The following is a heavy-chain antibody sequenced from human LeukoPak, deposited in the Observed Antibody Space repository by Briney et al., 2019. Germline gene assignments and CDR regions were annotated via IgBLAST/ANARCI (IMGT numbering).Heavy chain of an antibody. V-gene: IGHV4-59*01. CDR2: IYYSGST. D-gene: IGHD4-11*01. J-gene: IGHJ5*02. CDR1: GGSISSYY. Sequence: PSETLSLTCTVSGGSISSYYWSWIRQLPGKGLEWIGYIYYSGSTNYNPSLKSRVTISVDTSKNQFSLKLSSVTAADTAVYYCARLTVTARIYNWFDPWGQGTLVTVSS. CDR3: ARLTVTARIYNWFDP.